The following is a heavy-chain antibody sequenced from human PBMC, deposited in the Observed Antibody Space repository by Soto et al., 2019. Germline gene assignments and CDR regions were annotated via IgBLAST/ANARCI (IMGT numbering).Heavy chain of an antibody. V-gene: IGHV1-69*01. Sequence: QVQLVQSGADVTKPGSSVKVSCQASGVTFSSETLGWVRQAPGQGLEWVGGIIPLFGTASYAQKFHGRVTITADESTSTVYMELSCLRYDDTVVYFCATELGDNPASPFDAWGQGTLVTVSS. D-gene: IGHD1-1*01. CDR3: ATELGDNPASPFDA. CDR1: GVTFSSET. CDR2: IIPLFGTA. J-gene: IGHJ4*02.